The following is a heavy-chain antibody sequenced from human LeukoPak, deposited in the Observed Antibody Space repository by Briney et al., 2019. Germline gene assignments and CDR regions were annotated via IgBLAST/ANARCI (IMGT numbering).Heavy chain of an antibody. CDR1: GGSISSGGYS. V-gene: IGHV4-30-2*01. CDR3: ARLNYYDSSGYYRTKNYGMDV. J-gene: IGHJ6*02. Sequence: PSETLSLTCAVSGGSISSGGYSWSWIRQPPGKGLEWIGYIYHSGSTYYNPSLKSRVTISVDRSKNQFSLKLSSVTAADTAVYYCARLNYYDSSGYYRTKNYGMDVWGQGTTVTVSS. CDR2: IYHSGST. D-gene: IGHD3-22*01.